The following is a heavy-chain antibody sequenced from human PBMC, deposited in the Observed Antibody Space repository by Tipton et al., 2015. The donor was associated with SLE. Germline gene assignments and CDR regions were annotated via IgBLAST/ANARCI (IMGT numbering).Heavy chain of an antibody. D-gene: IGHD5-18*01. Sequence: VSGAYISSSSSYWGWIRQPPGKGLEWIGRIYPTGNTKYNPSLKSRVTISLDTSNNQFSLKVNSVTASDTAVYYCARAVWVQPYYYMDVWGKGTTVTVSS. J-gene: IGHJ6*03. CDR3: ARAVWVQPYYYMDV. CDR2: IYPTGNT. CDR1: GAYISSSSSY. V-gene: IGHV4-39*07.